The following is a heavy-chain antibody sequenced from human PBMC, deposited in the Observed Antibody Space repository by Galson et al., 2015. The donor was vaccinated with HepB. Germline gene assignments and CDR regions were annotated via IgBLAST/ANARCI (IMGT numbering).Heavy chain of an antibody. D-gene: IGHD7-27*01. Sequence: SLRLSCAASGFTFSSYGMHWVRQAPGKGLEWVSVISYDGAKRYYADSVKGRFTISRDNSKNTVYLQVNSLRAEDTAVYYCARGFLPSSGDLTWGQGTMVAVSS. CDR1: GFTFSSYG. CDR3: ARGFLPSSGDLT. CDR2: ISYDGAKR. J-gene: IGHJ3*01. V-gene: IGHV3-30*04.